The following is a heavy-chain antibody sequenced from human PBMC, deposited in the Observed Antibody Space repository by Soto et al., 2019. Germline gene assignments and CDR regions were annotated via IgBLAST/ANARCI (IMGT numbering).Heavy chain of an antibody. D-gene: IGHD3-22*01. CDR1: GGTFRSYS. J-gene: IGHJ6*02. CDR2: IVPIFDVT. CDR3: ARPDEGGYSSNHHYYYALEI. V-gene: IGHV1-69*01. Sequence: QVRLVQSGAEVKKPGSSVKISCKVSGGTFRSYSISWVRQAPGQGLEWMGGIVPIFDVTNYAQKFQDRVVTAADESTSTAYMELNTLGSDDSAVYYCARPDEGGYSSNHHYYYALEIWGQGTTVTV.